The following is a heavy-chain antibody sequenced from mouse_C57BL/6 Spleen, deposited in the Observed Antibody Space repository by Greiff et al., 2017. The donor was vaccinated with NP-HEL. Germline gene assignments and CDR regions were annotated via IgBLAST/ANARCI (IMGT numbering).Heavy chain of an antibody. D-gene: IGHD1-1*01. CDR2: IYPGDGDT. Sequence: VKLMESGPELVKPGASVKISCKASGYAFSSSWMIWVKQRPGKGLEWIGRIYPGDGDTNYNGKFKGKATLTADKSSSTAYMQLSSLTSEDSAVYFCARSDGSSSLDYWGQGTTLTVSS. CDR1: GYAFSSSW. J-gene: IGHJ2*01. CDR3: ARSDGSSSLDY. V-gene: IGHV1-82*01.